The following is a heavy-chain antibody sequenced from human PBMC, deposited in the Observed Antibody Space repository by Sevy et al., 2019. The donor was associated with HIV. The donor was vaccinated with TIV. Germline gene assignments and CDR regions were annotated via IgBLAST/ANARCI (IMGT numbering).Heavy chain of an antibody. CDR1: GGSFSGYY. V-gene: IGHV4-34*01. D-gene: IGHD2-2*01. CDR3: ARSPPVVVVPGAPSWFDP. CDR2: INHSGST. J-gene: IGHJ5*02. Sequence: SETLSLTCAVHGGSFSGYYWSWIRQPPGKGLEWIGEINHSGSTNYNPSLKSRVTISVDTSKKQFSLKLSSVTAADTAVYYCARSPPVVVVPGAPSWFDPWGQGTMVTVSS.